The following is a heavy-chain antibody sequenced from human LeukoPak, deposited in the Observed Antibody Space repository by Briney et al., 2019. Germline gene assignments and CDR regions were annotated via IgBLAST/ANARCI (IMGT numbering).Heavy chain of an antibody. CDR3: ARGRGILY. D-gene: IGHD3-16*01. CDR2: ISGSGGNGGST. Sequence: GGSLRLSCAASGFAFSTYGMSWVRQTPGKGLEWVSGISGSGGNGGSTYYADSVKGRFTISRDNSKNTLYLQMNSLRPEDTAVYYCARGRGILYWGQGTLVTVSS. J-gene: IGHJ4*02. CDR1: GFAFSTYG. V-gene: IGHV3-23*01.